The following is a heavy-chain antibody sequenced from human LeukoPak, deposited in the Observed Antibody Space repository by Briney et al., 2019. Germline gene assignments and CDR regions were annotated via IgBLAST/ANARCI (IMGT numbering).Heavy chain of an antibody. CDR1: GFNLNSYL. Sequence: GGSLRLSCAASGFNLNSYLMSWVRQAPGRGLEWVANIKKDGSEENYLDSVKGRFTVSRDNAKNSLYLQMNSLRGEDTAIYYCARSNPNRNALDLWGQGTMVTIPS. CDR3: ARSNPNRNALDL. V-gene: IGHV3-7*01. D-gene: IGHD1-14*01. J-gene: IGHJ3*01. CDR2: IKKDGSEE.